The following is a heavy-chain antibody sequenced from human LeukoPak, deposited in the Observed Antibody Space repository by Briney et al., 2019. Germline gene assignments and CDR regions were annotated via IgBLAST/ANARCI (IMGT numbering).Heavy chain of an antibody. J-gene: IGHJ4*02. CDR2: INSDGSST. Sequence: PGGSLRLSCAASGFTFSSYWMHWVRHAPGKGLVWVSRINSDGSSTSYADSVKGRFTISRDNAKNTLYLQMNSLRAEDTAVYYCATESIGASGQFDYWGQGTLVTVSS. V-gene: IGHV3-74*01. D-gene: IGHD5-12*01. CDR1: GFTFSSYW. CDR3: ATESIGASGQFDY.